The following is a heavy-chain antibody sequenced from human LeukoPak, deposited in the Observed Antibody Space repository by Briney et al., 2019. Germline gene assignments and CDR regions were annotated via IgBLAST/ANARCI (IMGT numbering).Heavy chain of an antibody. D-gene: IGHD2/OR15-2a*01. CDR2: MNPKNGDT. J-gene: IGHJ6*02. Sequence: ASVKVSCKASGYTFTSYCVNRVRQATGQGLEWVGWMNPKNGDTVYAQNLQGRVTMTWNTPLTIAYMELSSLTSEDTDVYYCARSMAHPYYYGMDVWGQGTTVTVSS. CDR1: GYTFTSYC. V-gene: IGHV1-8*01. CDR3: ARSMAHPYYYGMDV.